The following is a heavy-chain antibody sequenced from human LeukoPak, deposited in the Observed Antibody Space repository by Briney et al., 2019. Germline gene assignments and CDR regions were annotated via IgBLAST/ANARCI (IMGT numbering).Heavy chain of an antibody. CDR2: IYHSGST. D-gene: IGHD6-13*01. CDR1: GYSISSGYY. CDR3: ARRLAGTEDY. Sequence: PSETLSLTCAVSGYSISSGYYWGWIRQPPGKGLEWIGSIYHSGSTYYNPSLKSRVTIFVDTSKNQLSLKLSSVTAADTAVYYCARRLAGTEDYWGQGTLVTVSS. V-gene: IGHV4-38-2*01. J-gene: IGHJ4*02.